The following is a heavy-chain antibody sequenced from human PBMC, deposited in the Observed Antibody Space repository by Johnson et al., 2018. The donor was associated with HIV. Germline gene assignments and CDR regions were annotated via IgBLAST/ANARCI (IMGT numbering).Heavy chain of an antibody. J-gene: IGHJ3*02. CDR1: GFTFSTYG. CDR2: INCHGGST. D-gene: IGHD3-16*01. Sequence: QVPLVESGGGVVQPGRSLRLSCAASGFTFSTYGMSWVRQAPGQGLAWVSGINCHGGSTCSADSVKGRFPISRDNSKHMLYLQMNSLRVEDTAVYYCANLIGGGIWGQGTMVTVSS. V-gene: IGHV3-NL1*01. CDR3: ANLIGGGI.